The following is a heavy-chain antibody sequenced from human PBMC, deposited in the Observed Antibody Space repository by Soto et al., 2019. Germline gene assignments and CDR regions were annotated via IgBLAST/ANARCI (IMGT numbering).Heavy chain of an antibody. CDR3: ARVDSSGWYWYAFDI. Sequence: LRLSCAASGFTFSSYSMNWVRQAPGKGLEWVSYISSSSTIYYADSVKGRFTISRDNAKNSLYLQMNSLRDEDTAVYYCARVDSSGWYWYAFDIWGQGTMVTVS. V-gene: IGHV3-48*02. D-gene: IGHD6-19*01. CDR2: ISSSSTI. J-gene: IGHJ3*02. CDR1: GFTFSSYS.